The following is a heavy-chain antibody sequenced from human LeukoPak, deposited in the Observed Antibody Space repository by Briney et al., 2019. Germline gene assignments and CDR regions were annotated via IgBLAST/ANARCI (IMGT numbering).Heavy chain of an antibody. V-gene: IGHV3-74*01. D-gene: IGHD4-23*01. J-gene: IGHJ4*02. CDR1: GFTFSRYW. CDR3: ARGRWNFDY. Sequence: GGSLRLSCAASGFTFSRYWMHWVRHAPGKGLVWVSRIHNDGSTTNYADSVKGRFTISRDTAKNTLYLQMNSLRADDTAVYYCARGRWNFDYWGQGTLVTVSS. CDR2: IHNDGSTT.